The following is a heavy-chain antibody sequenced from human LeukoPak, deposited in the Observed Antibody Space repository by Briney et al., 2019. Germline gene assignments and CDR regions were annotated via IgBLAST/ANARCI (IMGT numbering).Heavy chain of an antibody. J-gene: IGHJ4*02. CDR1: GGSFSGYY. CDR2: IKQDGSDK. D-gene: IGHD2-2*01. Sequence: ETLSLTCAVYGGSFSGYYWSWIRQPPGKGLEWVANIKQDGSDKYYVDSVKGRFTISRDNAKNSLYLQMNSLRAEDTAVYYCATVPAGHYFDYWGQGTLVIVSS. V-gene: IGHV3-7*01. CDR3: ATVPAGHYFDY.